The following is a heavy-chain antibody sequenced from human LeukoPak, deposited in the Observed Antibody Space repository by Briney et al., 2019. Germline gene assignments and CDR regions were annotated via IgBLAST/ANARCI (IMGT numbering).Heavy chain of an antibody. CDR2: IIPIFGTA. D-gene: IGHD3-3*01. V-gene: IGHV1-69*13. J-gene: IGHJ5*02. Sequence: SVKVSCKASGGTFSSYAISWVRQAPGQGLEWMGGIIPIFGTANYAQKFQGRVTITADESTSTAYMELSSLRSEDTAVYYCARPDYDFWSGYNNWFDPWGQGILVTVSS. CDR1: GGTFSSYA. CDR3: ARPDYDFWSGYNNWFDP.